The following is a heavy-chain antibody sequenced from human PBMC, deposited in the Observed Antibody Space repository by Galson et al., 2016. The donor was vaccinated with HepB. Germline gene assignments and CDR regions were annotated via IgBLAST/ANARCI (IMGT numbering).Heavy chain of an antibody. V-gene: IGHV4-39*01. J-gene: IGHJ4*02. CDR1: GGSISSSSYY. D-gene: IGHD6-13*01. Sequence: SETLSLTCTVSGGSISSSSYYWGWIRQPPGKGLEWIGSMYYSGSTYYNLSLKSRVTISVDTSKNQFSLKLGSVTAADTAVYYCARHPDSRSWYADYWGQGTLVTVSS. CDR3: ARHPDSRSWYADY. CDR2: MYYSGST.